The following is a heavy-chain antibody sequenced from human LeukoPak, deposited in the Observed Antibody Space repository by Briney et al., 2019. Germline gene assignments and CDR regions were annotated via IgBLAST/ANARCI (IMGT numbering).Heavy chain of an antibody. J-gene: IGHJ6*03. D-gene: IGHD6-6*01. V-gene: IGHV4-59*01. CDR2: IYYSGST. CDR3: AREHSSSSSNYMDV. CDR1: GGSISSYY. Sequence: PSETLSLTCTVSGGSISSYYWSWIRQPPGKGLEWIGYIYYSGSTNYNPSLKSRVTISVDTSKNQFSLKLSSVTAADTAVYYCAREHSSSSSNYMDVWGKGTTVTVSS.